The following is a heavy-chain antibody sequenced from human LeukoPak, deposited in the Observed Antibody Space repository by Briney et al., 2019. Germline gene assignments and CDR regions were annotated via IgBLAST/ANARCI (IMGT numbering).Heavy chain of an antibody. J-gene: IGHJ3*02. D-gene: IGHD3-22*01. V-gene: IGHV3-9*03. CDR3: AKGRVTLIVDDVFDI. CDR2: ISYNSGSV. Sequence: TGGSLRLSCVASGFIFDDYTMYWVRQVPGKGQELVSRISYNSGSVAYADSVKGRFTISRDNARNSLYLQMNSLRAEDMALYYCAKGRVTLIVDDVFDIWGQGTMVTVSS. CDR1: GFIFDDYT.